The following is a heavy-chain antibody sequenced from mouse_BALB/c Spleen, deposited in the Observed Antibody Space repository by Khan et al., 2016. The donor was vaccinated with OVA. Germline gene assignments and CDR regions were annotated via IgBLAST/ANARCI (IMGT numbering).Heavy chain of an antibody. Sequence: QIQLVQSGPELKKPGETVKISCKASGYTFTNYGMNWVKQAPGKGFKWMGWINTYTGEPTYTDDFKGRFAFSLETSASTAYLQINNLKNEDMATXVCARGASYWYFDDWGAGTTVTVSS. V-gene: IGHV9-1*02. CDR1: GYTFTNYG. J-gene: IGHJ1*01. CDR3: ARGASYWYFDD. CDR2: INTYTGEP.